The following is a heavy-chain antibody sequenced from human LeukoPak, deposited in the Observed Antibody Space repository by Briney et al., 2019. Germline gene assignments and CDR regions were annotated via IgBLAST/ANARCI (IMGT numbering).Heavy chain of an antibody. CDR2: INWNGGST. Sequence: GGSLRLSCAASGFNFHDYGMSWVRQAPGKGLEWVSSINWNGGSTGYADSVKGRFTISRDNAKNSLYLQTNSLRAEDTALYYCARDRFLRRPEPAEYWGQGTLVTVSS. V-gene: IGHV3-20*04. J-gene: IGHJ4*02. CDR1: GFNFHDYG. CDR3: ARDRFLRRPEPAEY. D-gene: IGHD2/OR15-2a*01.